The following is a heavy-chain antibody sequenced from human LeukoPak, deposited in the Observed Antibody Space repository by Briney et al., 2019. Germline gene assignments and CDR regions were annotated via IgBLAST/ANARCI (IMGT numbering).Heavy chain of an antibody. CDR1: GFSFSTYS. D-gene: IGHD4-17*01. V-gene: IGHV3-21*01. J-gene: IGHJ4*02. CDR3: ARDRADYGDPPYYFDY. Sequence: GGSLRLSCAASGFSFSTYSMNWVRQAPGKGLEWVSFISTSSSYIYYADSVKGRFTISRDNAKNSMYLQMNSLRVEDTAVYYCARDRADYGDPPYYFDYWGQGTLVTVSS. CDR2: ISTSSSYI.